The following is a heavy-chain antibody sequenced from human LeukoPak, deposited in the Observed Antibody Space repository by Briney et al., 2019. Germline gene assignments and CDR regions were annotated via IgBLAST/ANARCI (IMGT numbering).Heavy chain of an antibody. CDR1: GFTFSSYS. J-gene: IGHJ5*02. V-gene: IGHV3-48*01. CDR3: ARGGPIQQWSRDYWFDP. Sequence: GGSLRLSCAASGFTFSSYSMNWVRQAQGKGREWVSYISSSSSTIYYADSVKGRFTISRDNDKNSLYLQMNSLRAEDTAVYYGARGGPIQQWSRDYWFDPWGQGTLVTVSS. D-gene: IGHD5-18*01. CDR2: ISSSSSTI.